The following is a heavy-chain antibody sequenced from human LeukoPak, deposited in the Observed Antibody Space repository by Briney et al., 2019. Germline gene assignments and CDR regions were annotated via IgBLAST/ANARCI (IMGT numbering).Heavy chain of an antibody. V-gene: IGHV4-39*07. Sequence: KPSETLPLTCTVSGGSISSSSYYWGWIRQPPGKGLEWIGSIYYSGSTYYNPSLKSRVTIPVDTSKNQFSLKLSSVTAADTAVYYCARDRPGGSSLDYWGQGTLVTVSS. J-gene: IGHJ4*02. D-gene: IGHD6-13*01. CDR2: IYYSGST. CDR1: GGSISSSSYY. CDR3: ARDRPGGSSLDY.